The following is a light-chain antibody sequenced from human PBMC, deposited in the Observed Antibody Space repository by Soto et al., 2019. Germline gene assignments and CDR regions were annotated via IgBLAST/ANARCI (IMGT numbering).Light chain of an antibody. CDR1: SSDVGGYDY. V-gene: IGLV2-14*01. CDR2: EVT. Sequence: QPVLTQPASVSGSPGQSITISCTGTSSDVGGYDYVSWYQQSPGKAPKLIIYEVTNRPSGVSNRFSGSKSGNTASLTISGLQAEDEADYYCASYTSSANRVFGGGTQLTVL. J-gene: IGLJ3*02. CDR3: ASYTSSANRV.